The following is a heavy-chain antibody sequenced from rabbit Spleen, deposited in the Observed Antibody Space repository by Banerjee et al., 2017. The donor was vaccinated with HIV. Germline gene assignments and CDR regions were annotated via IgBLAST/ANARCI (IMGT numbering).Heavy chain of an antibody. D-gene: IGHD4-1*01. J-gene: IGHJ3*01. V-gene: IGHV1S7*01. Sequence: QLTETGGGLIQPGGSLTLSCKASGIDFTKYYITWVRQAPGKGLEWIGIIYAVRGSTDYASWVNGRFTISSDNAQSTVDLRLTSLTAADTATYFCARAIVPWLGLTRLDLWGPGTLVTV. CDR2: IYAVRGST. CDR3: ARAIVPWLGLTRLDL. CDR1: GIDFTKYY.